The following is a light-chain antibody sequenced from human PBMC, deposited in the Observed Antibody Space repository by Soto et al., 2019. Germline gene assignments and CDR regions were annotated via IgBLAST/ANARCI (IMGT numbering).Light chain of an antibody. CDR1: QSISSY. CDR2: AAS. J-gene: IGKJ1*01. Sequence: IRMTQSPSSFSASTGDRVTNTCRASQSISSYLNWYQQKPGKAPKLLIYAASSLQSGVPSRFSGSGSGTDFTLTISSLQPEDFATYYCQQSYSTPPWTFGQGTKVDIK. V-gene: IGKV1-39*01. CDR3: QQSYSTPPWT.